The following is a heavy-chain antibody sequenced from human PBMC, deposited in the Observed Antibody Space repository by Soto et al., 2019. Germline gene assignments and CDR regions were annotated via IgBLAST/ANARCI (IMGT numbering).Heavy chain of an antibody. J-gene: IGHJ4*02. CDR2: INPNSGGT. CDR1: GYTFTGYY. V-gene: IGHV1-2*02. D-gene: IGHD2-21*01. CDR3: AKDAVYNDGLWLMDH. Sequence: ASVKVCCKASGYTFTGYYMHWVRQAPGQGLEWMGWINPNSGGTNYAQKFQGRVTMTRDTSISTAYMELSRLRSDDTAIYYCAKDAVYNDGLWLMDHWGQGTQVTVSS.